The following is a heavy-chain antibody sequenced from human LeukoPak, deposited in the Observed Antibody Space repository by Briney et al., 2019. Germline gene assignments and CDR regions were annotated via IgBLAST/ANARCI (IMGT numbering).Heavy chain of an antibody. D-gene: IGHD4/OR15-4a*01. V-gene: IGHV3-15*01. CDR2: IKTKADGGTT. Sequence: GGSLRLSCAASGFTFSNAWMNWVRQAPGKGLEWVGRIKTKADGGTTDYAAPVKGRFTVSRDDSKNTLSLQMNSLKTDDTAVYYCTTDLTYYYYYYMDVWGKGTTVTISS. J-gene: IGHJ6*03. CDR1: GFTFSNAW. CDR3: TTDLTYYYYYYMDV.